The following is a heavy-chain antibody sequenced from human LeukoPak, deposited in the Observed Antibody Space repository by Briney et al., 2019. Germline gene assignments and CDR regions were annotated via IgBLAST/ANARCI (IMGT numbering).Heavy chain of an antibody. V-gene: IGHV4-34*01. CDR2: INHSGST. CDR3: ARVTWFPGTSYYYMDV. D-gene: IGHD1-1*01. J-gene: IGHJ6*03. Sequence: TSETLSLTCAVYGVSFSGYYWSWIRQPPGKGLEWSGEINHSGSTNYNPSLKSRVTISVATYKKEFSLKLSSVTAADTAVYYCARVTWFPGTSYYYMDVWGKGTTVTVSS. CDR1: GVSFSGYY.